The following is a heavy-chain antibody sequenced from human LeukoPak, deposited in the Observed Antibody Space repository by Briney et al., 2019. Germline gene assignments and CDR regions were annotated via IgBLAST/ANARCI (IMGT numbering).Heavy chain of an antibody. D-gene: IGHD2-15*01. Sequence: SETLSLTCTVSNLSLTSGYYWGWIRQPPGKGLEWIANINYRGNTYYNPSLKSRVTISVDTSKNLFSLKLTSVTAADTAVYFCARASRDSFDYWGQGTLVTVSS. J-gene: IGHJ4*02. V-gene: IGHV4-38-2*02. CDR2: INYRGNT. CDR1: NLSLTSGYY. CDR3: ARASRDSFDY.